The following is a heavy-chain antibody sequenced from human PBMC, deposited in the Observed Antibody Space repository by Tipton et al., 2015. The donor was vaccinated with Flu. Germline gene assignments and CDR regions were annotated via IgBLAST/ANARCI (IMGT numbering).Heavy chain of an antibody. J-gene: IGHJ6*03. Sequence: SLRLSCAASGFTFSSYGMHWVRQAPGKGLEWVAVIWYDGSNKYYADSVKGRFTISRDNSKNTLYLQMNSLRAEDTAVYYCARQPMTLYYYYYYMDVWGKGTTVTVSS. CDR2: IWYDGSNK. CDR3: ARQPMTLYYYYYYMDV. V-gene: IGHV3-33*08. D-gene: IGHD1-14*01. CDR1: GFTFSSYG.